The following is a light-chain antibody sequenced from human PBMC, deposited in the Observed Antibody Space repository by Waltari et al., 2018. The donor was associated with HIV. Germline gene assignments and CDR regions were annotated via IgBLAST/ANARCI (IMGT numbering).Light chain of an antibody. J-gene: IGLJ1*01. V-gene: IGLV1-44*01. CDR2: SNN. Sequence: QSVLTQPPSASGTPGQRVTISCSGSSANIGSRTVSWYQQLPGTAPKLLIYSNNQRPSGVPDRCSGSKSGTSAALAISGLQAEDEADYYCATWDDSLNGYVLGAGTKLTVL. CDR3: ATWDDSLNGYV. CDR1: SANIGSRT.